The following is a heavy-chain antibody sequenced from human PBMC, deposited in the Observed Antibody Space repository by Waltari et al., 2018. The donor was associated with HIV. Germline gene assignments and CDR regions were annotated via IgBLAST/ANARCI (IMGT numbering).Heavy chain of an antibody. V-gene: IGHV3-7*01. CDR1: VFNFGAYY. D-gene: IGHD1-20*01. Sequence: EVQLVESGGDLVQPGGSLRLSCVASVFNFGAYYMNWVRQTPGKGLEGVANMNQDKSEWAYVDSVKGRFTISRDNARSSLYLQMDSLTPEDTAVYYCARGDNWTCDYWGRGTLVTVSS. J-gene: IGHJ4*02. CDR2: MNQDKSEW. CDR3: ARGDNWTCDY.